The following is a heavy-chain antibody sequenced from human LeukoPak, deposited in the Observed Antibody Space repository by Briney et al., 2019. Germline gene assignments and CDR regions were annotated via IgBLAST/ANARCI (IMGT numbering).Heavy chain of an antibody. D-gene: IGHD6-19*01. CDR2: IYSGGST. Sequence: PGGSLRLSCAASGFTVSSNYMSWVRQAPGKGLEWVSVIYSGGSTYYADSVKGRFTISRDNSKNTLYLQMNSLRAEDTAVYYCARDSGGWNPYYFDYWGQGTLVTVSS. J-gene: IGHJ4*02. V-gene: IGHV3-53*01. CDR3: ARDSGGWNPYYFDY. CDR1: GFTVSSNY.